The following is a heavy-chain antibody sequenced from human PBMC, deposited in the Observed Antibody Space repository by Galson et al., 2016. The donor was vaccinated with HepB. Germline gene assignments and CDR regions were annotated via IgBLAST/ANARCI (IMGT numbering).Heavy chain of an antibody. V-gene: IGHV4-34*01. Sequence: ETLSLTCAVYGGSFSGYYWSWIRQPPGKGLEWIGEINHSGNTNYNPSLKSRVTISVDTSKNQFSRKLSSVTAADTAVYYCARGDNPDYGDYASAYYYMDVWGKGTTVTVSS. CDR1: GGSFSGYY. CDR3: ARGDNPDYGDYASAYYYMDV. D-gene: IGHD4-17*01. CDR2: INHSGNT. J-gene: IGHJ6*03.